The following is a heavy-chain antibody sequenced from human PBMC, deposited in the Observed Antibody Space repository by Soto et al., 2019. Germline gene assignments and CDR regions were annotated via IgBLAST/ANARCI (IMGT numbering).Heavy chain of an antibody. CDR3: ASPLYSSRWYV. V-gene: IGHV5-10-1*01. CDR2: IDPSDSYT. D-gene: IGHD6-13*01. Sequence: GESLKISCKGSGYSFTSYWISWVRQMPGKGLEWMGSIDPSDSYTNYSTSFQGHVTISADKSIRTAYLQWSSLTASDTAMYYCASPLYSSRWYVWRQGTLVTVSS. CDR1: GYSFTSYW. J-gene: IGHJ4*02.